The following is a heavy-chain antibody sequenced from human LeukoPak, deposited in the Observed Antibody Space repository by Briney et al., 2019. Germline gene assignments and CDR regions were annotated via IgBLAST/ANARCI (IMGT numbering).Heavy chain of an antibody. CDR1: GGSFSGYY. D-gene: IGHD3-22*01. Sequence: SETLSLTCAVYGGSFSGYYWSWIRQPPGKGLEWIGEINHSGSTNYNPSLKSRVTISVDTSKNQFSLKLSSVTAADTAVYYCARGKPTMIVVVITTQFDYWGQGTLVTVYS. CDR3: ARGKPTMIVVVITTQFDY. V-gene: IGHV4-34*01. CDR2: INHSGST. J-gene: IGHJ4*02.